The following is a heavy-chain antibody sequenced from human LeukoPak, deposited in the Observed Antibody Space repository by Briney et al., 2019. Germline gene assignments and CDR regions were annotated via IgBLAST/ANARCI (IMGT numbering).Heavy chain of an antibody. D-gene: IGHD3-10*01. CDR1: GGSISSSTYY. Sequence: SETLSLTCTVSGGSISSSTYYWGWIRQPPGKGLEWIGSIYYSGSTYYNPSLKSRVTISVDTSKNQFSLKLSSVTAADTAVYYCARRARGAKFGSGASDIWGQGTMVTVSS. V-gene: IGHV4-39*01. J-gene: IGHJ3*02. CDR2: IYYSGST. CDR3: ARRARGAKFGSGASDI.